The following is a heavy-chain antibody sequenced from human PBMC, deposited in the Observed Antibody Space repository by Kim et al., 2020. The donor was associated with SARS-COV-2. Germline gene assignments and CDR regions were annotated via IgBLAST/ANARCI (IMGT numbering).Heavy chain of an antibody. CDR2: INPSGGST. J-gene: IGHJ6*02. CDR3: ARDFDPTYYDILTGLAALTRKLGQKYYYYGMDV. V-gene: IGHV1-46*01. CDR1: GYTFTSYY. D-gene: IGHD3-9*01. Sequence: ASVKVSCKASGYTFTSYYMHWVRQAPGQGLEWMGIINPSGGSTSYAQKFQGRVTMTRDTSTSTVYMELSSLRSEDTAVYYCARDFDPTYYDILTGLAALTRKLGQKYYYYGMDVWGQGTTVTVSS.